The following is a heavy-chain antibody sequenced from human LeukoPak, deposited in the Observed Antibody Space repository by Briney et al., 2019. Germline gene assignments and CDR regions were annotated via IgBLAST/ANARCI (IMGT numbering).Heavy chain of an antibody. CDR1: GGSISSYY. Sequence: SETLSLTCTVSGGSISSYYWSWIRQPPGKGLEWIGYIYYSGSTNYNPSLKSRVTISVDTSKNQFSLKLSSVAAADTAVYYCARTHSSRGGRWYFDLWGRGTLVTVSS. CDR3: ARTHSSRGGRWYFDL. CDR2: IYYSGST. V-gene: IGHV4-59*08. D-gene: IGHD6-13*01. J-gene: IGHJ2*01.